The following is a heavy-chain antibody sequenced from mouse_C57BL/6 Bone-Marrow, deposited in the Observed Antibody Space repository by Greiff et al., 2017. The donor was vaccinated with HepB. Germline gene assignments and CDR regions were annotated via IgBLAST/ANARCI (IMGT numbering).Heavy chain of an antibody. J-gene: IGHJ3*01. CDR2: INPSTGGT. Sequence: VQLKQSGPELVKPGASVKISCKASGYSFTGYYMNWVKQSPEKSLEWIGEINPSTGGTTYNQKFKDKATLTVDKSSRTAYMQLKSLTSEDSAVYYCASMYDGLAYWGRGTLDTLAA. CDR1: GYSFTGYY. V-gene: IGHV1-42*01. CDR3: ASMYDGLAY. D-gene: IGHD2-14*01.